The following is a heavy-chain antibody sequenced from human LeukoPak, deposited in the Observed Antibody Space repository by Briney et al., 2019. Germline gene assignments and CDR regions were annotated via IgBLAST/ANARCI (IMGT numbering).Heavy chain of an antibody. Sequence: ASETLSLTCAVYGGSFSGYYWSWIRQPAGKGLEWIGRIYSDGSTNFNPSLKSRVTMSVDTSKNQFSLRLSSVTAADTAMYYCARVYYDSSGYHDFFDHWGQGTLVTVSS. CDR2: IYSDGST. J-gene: IGHJ4*02. V-gene: IGHV4-59*10. CDR1: GGSFSGYY. CDR3: ARVYYDSSGYHDFFDH. D-gene: IGHD3-22*01.